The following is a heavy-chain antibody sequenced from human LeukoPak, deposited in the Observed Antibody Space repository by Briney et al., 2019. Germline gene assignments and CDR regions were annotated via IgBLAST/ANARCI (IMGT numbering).Heavy chain of an antibody. CDR2: ISVYNGYT. V-gene: IGHV1-18*01. CDR1: GYTFTNYG. CDR3: ARYRLTDSPINWFDP. J-gene: IGHJ5*02. D-gene: IGHD1-14*01. Sequence: ASVTVSCKTSGYTFTNYGISWVRQAPGQGLEWMGWISVYNGYTDYAQNLQGRVTMTTDTSTSTAYMELRSLRSDDTAVYYCARYRLTDSPINWFDPWGQGTLVTVSS.